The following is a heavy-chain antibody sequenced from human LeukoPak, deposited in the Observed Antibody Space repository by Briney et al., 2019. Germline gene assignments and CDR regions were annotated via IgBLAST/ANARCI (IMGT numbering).Heavy chain of an antibody. Sequence: SETLSLTCAVYGGSFSGYNWSWIRQPPGKGLEWIGKINHSGSTNYNPSLKSRVTISVDTSKNQFSLKLSSVTAADTAVYYCARDTKLGYCSSTSCYTGPRYYYGMDVWGQGTTVTVSS. CDR3: ARDTKLGYCSSTSCYTGPRYYYGMDV. CDR2: INHSGST. V-gene: IGHV4-34*01. CDR1: GGSFSGYN. J-gene: IGHJ6*02. D-gene: IGHD2-2*02.